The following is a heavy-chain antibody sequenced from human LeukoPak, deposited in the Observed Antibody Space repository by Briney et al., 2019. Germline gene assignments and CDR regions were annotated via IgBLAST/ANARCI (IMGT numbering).Heavy chain of an antibody. Sequence: SETLSLTCSVSGGSISTYYWSWIRQSPGKGLEWIGSIYYSGSTNYNPSLKSRVTISVDTSKNQFSLELSSVTAADTAVYYCAVNLTKHTFDIWGQGTMVTVSS. J-gene: IGHJ3*02. V-gene: IGHV4-59*08. CDR1: GGSISTYY. CDR3: AVNLTKHTFDI. CDR2: IYYSGST. D-gene: IGHD1-1*01.